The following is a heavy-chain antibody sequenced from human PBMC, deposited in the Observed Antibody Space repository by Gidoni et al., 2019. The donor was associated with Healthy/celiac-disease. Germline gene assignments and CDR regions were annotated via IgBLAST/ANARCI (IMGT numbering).Heavy chain of an antibody. D-gene: IGHD3-3*01. Sequence: QVQLVQSGAEVKKPGASVTVSCKAAGYTFTSYYMHWVRQAPGQGLEWVGIINPSGGSTSYAQKFQGRVTMTRDTSTSTVYMELSSLRSEDTAVYYCARAGILEWLLWGWFDPWGQGTLVTVSS. CDR1: GYTFTSYY. CDR2: INPSGGST. CDR3: ARAGILEWLLWGWFDP. V-gene: IGHV1-46*01. J-gene: IGHJ5*02.